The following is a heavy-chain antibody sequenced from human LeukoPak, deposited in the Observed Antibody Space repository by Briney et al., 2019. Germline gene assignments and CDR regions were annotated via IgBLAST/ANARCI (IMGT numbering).Heavy chain of an antibody. CDR3: TTEYSRWILSKPFDY. CDR1: GFTFSNVW. CDR2: IKSKTDGGTT. Sequence: GGSLRLSCAASGFTFSNVWMSWVRQAPGKGLEWVGRIKSKTDGGTTDYAAPVKGRFTISRDDSKNTLYLQMNSLKTEDTAVYYCTTEYSRWILSKPFDYWGQGTLVTVSS. V-gene: IGHV3-15*01. J-gene: IGHJ4*02. D-gene: IGHD1-1*01.